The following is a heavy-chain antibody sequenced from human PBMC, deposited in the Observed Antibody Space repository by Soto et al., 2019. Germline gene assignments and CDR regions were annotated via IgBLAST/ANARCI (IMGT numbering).Heavy chain of an antibody. J-gene: IGHJ4*02. CDR1: GFTFSDHY. Sequence: GGSLRLSCAASGFTFSDHYMSWDRQAPGRGLEWISYSRNSGTVARYATSGRGRLSISRDNANNPLLLELHSLIVEDTAVYYFAIQVENSNVLAYWGQGPPLTVS. CDR2: SRNSGTVA. D-gene: IGHD2-8*01. V-gene: IGHV3-11*06. CDR3: AIQVENSNVLAY.